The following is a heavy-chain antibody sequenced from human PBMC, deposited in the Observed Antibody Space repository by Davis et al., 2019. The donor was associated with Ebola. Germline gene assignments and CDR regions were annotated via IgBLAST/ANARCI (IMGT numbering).Heavy chain of an antibody. CDR3: AAYSGTYHEAFDL. CDR2: IVVGSENT. CDR1: GFTFLTSA. V-gene: IGHV1-58*01. D-gene: IGHD1-26*01. Sequence: SVKVSCKASGFTFLTSAVQWVRQARGQRLEYIGWIVVGSENTNYAEKFQERVTITRDMSTATTFMEMSSLRSDDTAVYYCAAYSGTYHEAFDLWGQGTMVTVSS. J-gene: IGHJ3*01.